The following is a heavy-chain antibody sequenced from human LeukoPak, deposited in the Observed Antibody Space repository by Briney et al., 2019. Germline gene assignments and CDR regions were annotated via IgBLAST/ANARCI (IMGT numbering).Heavy chain of an antibody. V-gene: IGHV3-74*01. CDR3: VRGQATAWGLDY. J-gene: IGHJ4*02. D-gene: IGHD6-13*01. CDR2: ISTDARTI. CDR1: GFTFSSYS. Sequence: GGSLRLSCTASGFTFSSYSLNWVRQAPGKGLEWVSHISTDARTITYADFVKGRFTISRDNAKNTLYLQMNSLRGEDTALYYCVRGQATAWGLDYWGQGTLVTVSS.